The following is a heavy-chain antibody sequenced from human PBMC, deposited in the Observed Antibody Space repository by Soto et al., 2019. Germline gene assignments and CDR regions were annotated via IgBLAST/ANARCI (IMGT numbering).Heavy chain of an antibody. CDR2: INHSGST. Sequence: SETLSLTCAVYGGSFSGYYWSWIRQPPGKGLEWIGEINHSGSTNYNPSLKSRVTISVDTSKNQFSLKLSSVTAADTAVYYCASLGGSCYYYYYGMDVWGQGTLVTVSS. V-gene: IGHV4-34*01. CDR3: ASLGGSCYYYYYGMDV. J-gene: IGHJ6*02. CDR1: GGSFSGYY. D-gene: IGHD2-15*01.